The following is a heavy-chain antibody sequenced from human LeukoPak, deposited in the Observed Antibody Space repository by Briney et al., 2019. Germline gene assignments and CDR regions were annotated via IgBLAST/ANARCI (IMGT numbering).Heavy chain of an antibody. J-gene: IGHJ5*02. CDR3: AISPGWQLVNLYDP. CDR1: GGTFSSYA. D-gene: IGHD6-13*01. CDR2: IIPIFGTA. Sequence: PGSSVKVSCKASGGTFSSYAISWVRQAPGQGLEWMGGIIPIFGTANYAQKVPGRVTITTDEYTSTAYMEPSRLRSEDTAEYYCAISPGWQLVNLYDPWGPGTLVTVSS. V-gene: IGHV1-69*05.